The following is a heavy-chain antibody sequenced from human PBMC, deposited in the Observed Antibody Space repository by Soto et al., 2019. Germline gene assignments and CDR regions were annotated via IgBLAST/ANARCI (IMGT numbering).Heavy chain of an antibody. V-gene: IGHV4-59*01. D-gene: IGHD5-18*01. Sequence: QVQLQESGPGLVKPSETLSLTCTVSGGSISSYYWSWIRQPPGKGLEWIGYIYYSGSTNYNPSLKSRVTISVDTSKNQFSLKLSSVTAADTAVYYCASYSYDQDYFDYWGQGTLVTVSS. J-gene: IGHJ4*02. CDR3: ASYSYDQDYFDY. CDR1: GGSISSYY. CDR2: IYYSGST.